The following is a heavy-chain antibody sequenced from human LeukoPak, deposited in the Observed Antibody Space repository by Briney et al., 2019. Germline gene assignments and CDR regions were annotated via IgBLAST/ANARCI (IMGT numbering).Heavy chain of an antibody. V-gene: IGHV3-48*03. CDR1: GFTFSSYE. D-gene: IGHD4-17*01. CDR2: IGSSGSTI. J-gene: IGHJ4*02. CDR3: ARDEVTKWSGFDY. Sequence: GGSLRLSCAASGFTFSSYEMNWVRQAPGKGLEWVSYIGSSGSTIYYADSVKGRFTISRDNAKNSLYLQMNSLRAEDTAVYYCARDEVTKWSGFDYWGQGTLVTVSS.